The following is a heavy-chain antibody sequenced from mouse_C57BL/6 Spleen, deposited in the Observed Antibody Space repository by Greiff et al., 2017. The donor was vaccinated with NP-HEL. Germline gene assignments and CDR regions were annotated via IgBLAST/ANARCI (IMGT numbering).Heavy chain of an antibody. D-gene: IGHD1-1*01. CDR3: ARYYYGSHYAMDY. V-gene: IGHV1-69*01. CDR2: LDPSDSYT. J-gene: IGHJ4*01. CDR1: GYTFTSYW. Sequence: QVQLQQPGAELVMPGASVKLSCKASGYTFTSYWMHWVKQRPGQGLEWIGELDPSDSYTNYNQKFKGKSTLTVDKSSSTAYMQLSSLTSEDSAVYYCARYYYGSHYAMDYWGQGTSVTVSS.